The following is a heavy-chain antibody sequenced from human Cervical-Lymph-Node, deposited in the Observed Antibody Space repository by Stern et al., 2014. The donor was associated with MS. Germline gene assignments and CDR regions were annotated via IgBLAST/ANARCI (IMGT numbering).Heavy chain of an antibody. J-gene: IGHJ4*02. V-gene: IGHV3-30-3*01. CDR3: AREPYNYDGDGYLDH. CDR1: GFNFISSS. Sequence: QVQLVQSGGGVVHPGRSLRLSCAASGFNFISSSMYWVRQAPGKGLEWVAVILHDGSNEYYADSVKGRFTISRDNSKNTVSLQMNSLRVEDTAVYYCAREPYNYDGDGYLDHWGQGTLVTVSS. D-gene: IGHD3-22*01. CDR2: ILHDGSNE.